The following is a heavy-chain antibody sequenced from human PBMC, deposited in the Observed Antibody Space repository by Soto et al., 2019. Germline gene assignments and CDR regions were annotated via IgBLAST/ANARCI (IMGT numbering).Heavy chain of an antibody. CDR2: INPNSGGT. Sequence: RASVKVSCNASGYTFTGYYMHWVRQAPGQELEWMGWINPNSGGTNYEQKFQGRVTMTRDTPISTAYMQLSRLSSDDPPVYYCSTYSGWRPSFDYWGQGTLVTVSS. CDR1: GYTFTGYY. V-gene: IGHV1-2*02. J-gene: IGHJ4*02. D-gene: IGHD6-19*01. CDR3: STYSGWRPSFDY.